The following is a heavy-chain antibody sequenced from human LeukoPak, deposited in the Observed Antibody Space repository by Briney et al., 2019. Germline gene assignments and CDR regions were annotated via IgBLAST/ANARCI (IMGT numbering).Heavy chain of an antibody. D-gene: IGHD4-17*01. J-gene: IGHJ3*02. CDR3: ARDSQGDYNAFDI. CDR1: GYTFTSYY. Sequence: ASVKVSCKASGYTFTSYYIHLVRQAPGQGVEWMAIINPSDGSTTNSQKFQGRVTMTRDTSRSTVFMELSGLRSEDTALYYCARDSQGDYNAFDIWGQGTMVTVSS. CDR2: INPSDGST. V-gene: IGHV1-46*01.